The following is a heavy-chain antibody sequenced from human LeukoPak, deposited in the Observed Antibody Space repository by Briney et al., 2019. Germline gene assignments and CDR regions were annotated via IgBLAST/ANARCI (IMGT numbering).Heavy chain of an antibody. V-gene: IGHV4-4*07. J-gene: IGHJ3*02. CDR3: ASSGYCSGGSCYSGRAFDI. Sequence: SETLSLTCIISGGSIGPYYWSWIRQAAGKGPEWIGRIYTTGTADYNPSLKGRVFLSVDTSKNQFSLKVTSVTAADTAVYYCASSGYCSGGSCYSGRAFDIWGQGTMVTVSS. D-gene: IGHD2-15*01. CDR2: IYTTGTA. CDR1: GGSIGPYY.